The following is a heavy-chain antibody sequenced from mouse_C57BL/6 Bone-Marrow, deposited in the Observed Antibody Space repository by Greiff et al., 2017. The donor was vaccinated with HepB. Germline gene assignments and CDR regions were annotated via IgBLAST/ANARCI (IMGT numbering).Heavy chain of an antibody. J-gene: IGHJ1*03. CDR3: ARYSNYLYFDV. CDR1: GYAFSSSW. D-gene: IGHD2-5*01. Sequence: QVQLQQSGPELVKPGASVKISCKASGYAFSSSWMNWVKQRPGKGLEWIGRIYPGDGDTNYNGKFKGKATLTADKSSSTAYMQLSSLTSEDSAVYFCARYSNYLYFDVWGTGTTVTVSS. CDR2: IYPGDGDT. V-gene: IGHV1-82*01.